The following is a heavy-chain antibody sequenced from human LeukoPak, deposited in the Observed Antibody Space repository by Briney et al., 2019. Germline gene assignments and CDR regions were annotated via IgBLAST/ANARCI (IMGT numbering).Heavy chain of an antibody. CDR3: ARDGRLTIFVRGIITEGSPPKN. Sequence: SVKVSCKASGYTFTDSYMHWVRQAPGQGLEWMGWINPKTGGTNYAQRFQGRVTMTRDTSIRTAYMQLNSLRSDDTAVYYCARDGRLTIFVRGIITEGSPPKNWGQGTLVTVSS. D-gene: IGHD3-10*01. CDR1: GYTFTDSY. J-gene: IGHJ4*02. CDR2: INPKTGGT. V-gene: IGHV1-2*02.